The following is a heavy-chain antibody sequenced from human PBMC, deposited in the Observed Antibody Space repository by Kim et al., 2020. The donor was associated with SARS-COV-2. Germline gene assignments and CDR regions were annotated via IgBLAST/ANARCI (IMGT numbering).Heavy chain of an antibody. CDR2: IYYSGST. CDR1: GGSISSYY. Sequence: SETLSLTCTVSGGSISSYYWSWIRQPPGKGLEWIGYIYYSGSTNYNPSLKSRVTISVDTSKNQFSLKLSSVTAADTAVYYCARNVDYVSVLYGIDVWGQGTTFTVSS. J-gene: IGHJ6*02. CDR3: ARNVDYVSVLYGIDV. D-gene: IGHD3-16*01. V-gene: IGHV4-59*08.